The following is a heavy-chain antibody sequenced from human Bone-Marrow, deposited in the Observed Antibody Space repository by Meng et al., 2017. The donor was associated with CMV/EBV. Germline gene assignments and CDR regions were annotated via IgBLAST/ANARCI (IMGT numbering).Heavy chain of an antibody. CDR3: AKDARRYCAGSSCSDFDS. V-gene: IGHV3-30-3*01. J-gene: IGHJ4*02. D-gene: IGHD2-8*02. CDR2: ISYDGSNK. CDR1: GFTFSSYA. Sequence: GGSLRLSCAASGFTFSSYAMHWVRQAPGKGLEWVAVISYDGSNKYYADSVKGRFTISRDNYKNTLYLQMNSLRAEDTAVYYCAKDARRYCAGSSCSDFDSWGQGTLVTVSS.